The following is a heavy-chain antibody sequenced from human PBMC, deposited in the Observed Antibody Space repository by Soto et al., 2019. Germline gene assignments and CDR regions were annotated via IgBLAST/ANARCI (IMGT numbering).Heavy chain of an antibody. V-gene: IGHV4-59*01. CDR1: GGSISRYY. Sequence: QVRLQESGPGLVKPSETLSLTCTVSGGSISRYYWSWIRQPPGKGLEWIGYLYNTGSTIYNPSLKSRVTISVDTSKNQFSLKLNSLTAADTAEYYCARDLWGYCGTDCYPLDVWGQGTTVTVSS. CDR3: ARDLWGYCGTDCYPLDV. CDR2: LYNTGST. D-gene: IGHD2-21*02. J-gene: IGHJ6*02.